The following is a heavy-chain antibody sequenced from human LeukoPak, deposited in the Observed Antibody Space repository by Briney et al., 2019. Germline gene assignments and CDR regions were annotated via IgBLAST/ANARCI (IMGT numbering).Heavy chain of an antibody. CDR3: ARLTYNDYVFDY. CDR2: INPSGGTT. V-gene: IGHV1-46*01. D-gene: IGHD3-16*01. CDR1: GGTFSSYA. Sequence: ASVKVSCKASGGTFSSYAISWVRQAPGQGLEWMGIINPSGGTTSYAQKFQGRVTMTRDTSTSTVYMELTSLRSEDTAVYYCARLTYNDYVFDYWGQGTLVIVSS. J-gene: IGHJ4*02.